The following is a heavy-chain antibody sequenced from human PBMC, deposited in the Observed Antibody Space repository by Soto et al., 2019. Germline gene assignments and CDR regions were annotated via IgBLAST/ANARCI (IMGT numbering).Heavy chain of an antibody. CDR1: GFTFSSYA. J-gene: IGHJ4*02. CDR3: ANLLDDGEYYYDSSGYPTTGDY. D-gene: IGHD3-22*01. V-gene: IGHV3-23*01. Sequence: EVQLLESGGGLVQPGGSLRLSCAASGFTFSSYAMSWVRQAPGKGLEWVSAIRGSGGSKYYADSVKSLFTISRDTPKKALYLQRNSLRAEDTAVYYCANLLDDGEYYYDSSGYPTTGDYWGQGTLVTVSS. CDR2: IRGSGGSK.